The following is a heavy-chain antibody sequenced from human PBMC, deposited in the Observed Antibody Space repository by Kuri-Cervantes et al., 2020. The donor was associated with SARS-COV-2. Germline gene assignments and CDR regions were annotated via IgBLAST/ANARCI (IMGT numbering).Heavy chain of an antibody. CDR3: ARAESETGHTLYFDS. CDR1: GYTFTNYD. Sequence: ASVKVSCKASGYTFTNYDINWVRQATGQGLEWMGWINPNFGGTNYAQEFQGRVTMTRDTSISTAYMNLSSLRSDDTAVYYCARAESETGHTLYFDSWGQGTLVTVSS. V-gene: IGHV1-2*02. D-gene: IGHD7-27*01. CDR2: INPNFGGT. J-gene: IGHJ4*02.